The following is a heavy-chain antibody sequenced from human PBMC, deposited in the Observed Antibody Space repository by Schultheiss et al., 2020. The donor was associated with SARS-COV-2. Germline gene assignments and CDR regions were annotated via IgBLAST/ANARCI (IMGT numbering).Heavy chain of an antibody. V-gene: IGHV3-74*01. CDR2: INGDGSYT. J-gene: IGHJ4*02. CDR1: GFTVSGNY. CDR3: ARDSTYCSGDCSFDY. Sequence: GGSLRLSCAASGFTVSGNYMSWVRQAPGKGLVWVSRINGDGSYTNYADSVKGRFTISRDNAKNTMYLQMNTLRAEDTAIYYCARDSTYCSGDCSFDYWGQGTLVTVSS. D-gene: IGHD2-21*02.